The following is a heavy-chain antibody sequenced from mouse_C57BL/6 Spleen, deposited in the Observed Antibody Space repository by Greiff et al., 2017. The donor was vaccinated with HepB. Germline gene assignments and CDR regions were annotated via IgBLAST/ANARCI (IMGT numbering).Heavy chain of an antibody. V-gene: IGHV3-6*01. CDR2: ISYDGSN. J-gene: IGHJ4*01. CDR1: GYSITSGYY. D-gene: IGHD1-1*01. CDR3: ARGDFYGSSPYAMDY. Sequence: EVKVEESGPGLVKPSQSLSLTCSVTGYSITSGYYWNWIRQFPGNKLEWMGYISYDGSNNYNPSLKNRISITRDTSKNQFFLKLNSVTTEDTATYYCARGDFYGSSPYAMDYWGQGTSVTVSS.